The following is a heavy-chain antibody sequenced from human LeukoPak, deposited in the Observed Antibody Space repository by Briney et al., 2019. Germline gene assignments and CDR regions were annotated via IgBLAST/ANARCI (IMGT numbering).Heavy chain of an antibody. V-gene: IGHV3-48*01. Sequence: GGSLRLSCAASGFSFSTYSMTWVRQAPGKGLEWVSYISSSSSTIYYGGSVKGRFTVSRDNAKNSLYLQMNSLRAEDTAVYYCAKDVRVGATAVFDYWGQGTLVTVSS. J-gene: IGHJ4*02. CDR2: ISSSSSTI. CDR1: GFSFSTYS. CDR3: AKDVRVGATAVFDY. D-gene: IGHD1-26*01.